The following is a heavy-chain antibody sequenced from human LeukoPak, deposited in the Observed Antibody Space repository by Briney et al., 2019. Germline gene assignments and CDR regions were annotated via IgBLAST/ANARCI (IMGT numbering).Heavy chain of an antibody. CDR1: RVTIRSYD. V-gene: IGHV4-4*07. D-gene: IGHD5-24*01. CDR2: IYGNGSN. Sequence: AETLSLTCAVSRVTIRSYDWSWVRQAAGRGLEWVGDIYGNGSNKYNPSLKSRVTMSVDTFNNQFSLMLNSVTAAAAAVYYCARDRGDGTLNWFYPCGQGTLLTASS. J-gene: IGHJ5*02. CDR3: ARDRGDGTLNWFYP.